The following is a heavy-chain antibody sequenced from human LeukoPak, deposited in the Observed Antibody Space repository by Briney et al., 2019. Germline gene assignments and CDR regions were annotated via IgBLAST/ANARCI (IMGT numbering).Heavy chain of an antibody. CDR1: SYFLSSGYY. D-gene: IGHD3-22*01. J-gene: IGHJ4*02. CDR2: ITQSGST. Sequence: SETLSLTSPVSSYFLSSGYYWGWIRQDPGKGLEWIWGITQSGSTYYNPSLRSRVSISVDTSKNQFSLKGNSVTAADTAVYYCARDMIPSRPRQGVGYFDYWGQGTLVTVSS. CDR3: ARDMIPSRPRQGVGYFDY. V-gene: IGHV4-38-2*02.